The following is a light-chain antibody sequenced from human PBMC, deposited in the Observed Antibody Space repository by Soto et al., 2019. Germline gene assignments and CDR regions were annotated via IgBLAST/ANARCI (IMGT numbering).Light chain of an antibody. Sequence: EIVLTQSPATLSLSPGERATLSCRASQTVSSYLAWYKQKPGQAPRLLIYDASNRYTGIPARFNGSVSGPDVTLLISSLEPEDFEVYYCPQRSNWPPYTFGQGTKLEIK. CDR1: QTVSSY. V-gene: IGKV3-11*01. CDR2: DAS. CDR3: PQRSNWPPYT. J-gene: IGKJ2*01.